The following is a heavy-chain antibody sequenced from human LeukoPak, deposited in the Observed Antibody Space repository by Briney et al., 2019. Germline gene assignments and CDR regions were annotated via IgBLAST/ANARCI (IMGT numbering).Heavy chain of an antibody. V-gene: IGHV1-2*02. CDR1: GYTFTGYY. Sequence: ASVKVSCKASGYTFTGYYMHWVRQAPGQRLEWMGWINPNSGGTNYAQKFQGRVTMTRDTSISTAHMELSRLRSDDTAVYYCASASPPIVVVPAAIWFDPWGQGTLVTVSS. CDR3: ASASPPIVVVPAAIWFDP. D-gene: IGHD2-2*01. J-gene: IGHJ5*02. CDR2: INPNSGGT.